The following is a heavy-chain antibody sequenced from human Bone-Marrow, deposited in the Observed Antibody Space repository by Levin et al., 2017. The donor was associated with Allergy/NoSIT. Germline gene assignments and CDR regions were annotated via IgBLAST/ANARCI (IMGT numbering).Heavy chain of an antibody. D-gene: IGHD2-8*01. V-gene: IGHV1-46*01. CDR3: ARESPHYDTATGYGTY. CDR1: GYTFTNYY. J-gene: IGHJ4*02. Sequence: ASVKVSCKASGYTFTNYYVHWVRQAPGQGLEWMGVINPSGGSTSYEQKFQDRVTMTRDTSTSTVYMELSSLTSEDTAVYYCARESPHYDTATGYGTYWGQGTLVRVSS. CDR2: INPSGGST.